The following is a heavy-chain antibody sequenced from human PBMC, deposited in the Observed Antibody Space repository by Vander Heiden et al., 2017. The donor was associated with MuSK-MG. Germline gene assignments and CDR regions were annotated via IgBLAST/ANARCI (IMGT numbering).Heavy chain of an antibody. CDR2: IYWDDDT. J-gene: IGHJ3*01. D-gene: IGHD2-8*02. CDR3: AYRRERLLVVGDFVGAFHV. V-gene: IGHV2-5*02. CDR1: GFSLTSSGAG. Sequence: QITLKEYGPTLVKPTETLTLTCSFPGFSLTSSGAGVGWVRQAPGQALQFVALIYWDDDTRYNPSLRSRLAITKDTLKNEVVLTVTDVDSYEKGKYFCAYRRERLLVVGDFVGAFHVWGQGTSVTVS.